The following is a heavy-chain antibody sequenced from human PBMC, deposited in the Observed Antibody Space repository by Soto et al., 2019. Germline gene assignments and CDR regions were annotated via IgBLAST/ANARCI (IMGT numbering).Heavy chain of an antibody. V-gene: IGHV4-59*01. CDR3: AREIVVGPAANEYNWFDP. J-gene: IGHJ5*02. Sequence: SETLSLTCTVSGGSISSYYWSWIRQPPGKGLEWIGYIYYSGSTNYNPSLKSRVTISVDTSENQFSLKLSSVTAADTAVYYCAREIVVGPAANEYNWFDPWGQGTLVTVSS. CDR1: GGSISSYY. CDR2: IYYSGST. D-gene: IGHD2-2*01.